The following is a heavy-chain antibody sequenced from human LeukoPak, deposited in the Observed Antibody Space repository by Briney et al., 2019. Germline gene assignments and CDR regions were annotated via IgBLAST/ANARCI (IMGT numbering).Heavy chain of an antibody. V-gene: IGHV3-48*01. CDR3: ARAPGYCSSTSCPSYYGMDV. CDR2: ISSTSSTI. CDR1: GFTLSTYS. J-gene: IGHJ6*02. Sequence: GGSLRLSCAASGFTLSTYSMNWVRQAPGKGLEWVSYISSTSSTIYYADSVKGRFTISRDNAKNSLSLQMNSLRAEDTAVYYCARAPGYCSSTSCPSYYGMDVWGQGTTVTVSS. D-gene: IGHD2-2*01.